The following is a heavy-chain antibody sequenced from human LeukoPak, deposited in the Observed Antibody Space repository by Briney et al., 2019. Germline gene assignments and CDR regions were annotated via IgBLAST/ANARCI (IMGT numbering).Heavy chain of an antibody. CDR1: GYTFTIYG. Sequence: ASVKVSCKASGYTFTIYGISWVRQAPGQGLEWMGWISAYNGNTNYAQKLQGRVTMTTDTSTSTAYMELRSLRSDDTAVYYCARDCSGGSCYPLFWYWGQGTLVTVSS. CDR3: ARDCSGGSCYPLFWY. J-gene: IGHJ4*02. D-gene: IGHD2-15*01. V-gene: IGHV1-18*04. CDR2: ISAYNGNT.